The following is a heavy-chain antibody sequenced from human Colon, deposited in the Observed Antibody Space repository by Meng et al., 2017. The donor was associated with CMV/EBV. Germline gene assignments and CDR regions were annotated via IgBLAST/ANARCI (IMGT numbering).Heavy chain of an antibody. D-gene: IGHD1-1*01. CDR3: ARNGGRGY. V-gene: IGHV3-21*06. Sequence: GESLKISCAASGFTFSSHSMHWVRQAPGKGPEWVSSISSSSNYIFYADSVRGRFTISRDNAKNSLYLQLNSLKAEDTAAYYCARNGGRGYWGQGTLVTVSS. CDR2: ISSSSNYI. J-gene: IGHJ4*02. CDR1: GFTFSSHS.